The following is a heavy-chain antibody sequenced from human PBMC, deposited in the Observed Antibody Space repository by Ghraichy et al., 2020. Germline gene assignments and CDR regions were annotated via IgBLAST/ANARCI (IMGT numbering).Heavy chain of an antibody. V-gene: IGHV3-11*05. CDR1: GFTFSDYY. D-gene: IGHD3-22*01. CDR3: ARGGAYYDSSGYYDY. CDR2: ISSSSSYT. Sequence: GESLNISCAASGFTFSDYYMSWIRQAPGKGLEWVSYISSSSSYTNYADSVKGRFTISRDNAKNSLYLQMNSLRAEDTAVYYCARGGAYYDSSGYYDYWGQGTLVTVSS. J-gene: IGHJ4*02.